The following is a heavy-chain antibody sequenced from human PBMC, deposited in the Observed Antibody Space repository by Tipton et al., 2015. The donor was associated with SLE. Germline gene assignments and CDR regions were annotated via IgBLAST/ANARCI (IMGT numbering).Heavy chain of an antibody. V-gene: IGHV3-33*08. J-gene: IGHJ4*02. Sequence: SLRLSCAASGFIFSDYSMNWVRQAPGKGLEWVAVIWYDGSKKEYADSVKGRFTISRDNSKNSLYLQMNSLRAEDTAVYYCAREPPITGTPFDYWGQGTLVTVSS. CDR2: IWYDGSKK. CDR3: AREPPITGTPFDY. D-gene: IGHD1-20*01. CDR1: GFIFSDYS.